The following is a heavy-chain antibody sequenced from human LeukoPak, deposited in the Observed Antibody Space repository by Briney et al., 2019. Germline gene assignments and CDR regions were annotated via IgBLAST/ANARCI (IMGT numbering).Heavy chain of an antibody. D-gene: IGHD4-11*01. CDR1: GGSISSSSYY. Sequence: PSETLSLTCTVSGGSISSSSYYWGWIRQPPGKGLEWIGSIYYGGTTYYNPSLNSRVTISVDTSKKQFSLKLSSVTAADTAMYYCARGAGLAGYSDYDWFDPWGQGTLVTVSS. J-gene: IGHJ5*02. CDR2: IYYGGTT. V-gene: IGHV4-39*07. CDR3: ARGAGLAGYSDYDWFDP.